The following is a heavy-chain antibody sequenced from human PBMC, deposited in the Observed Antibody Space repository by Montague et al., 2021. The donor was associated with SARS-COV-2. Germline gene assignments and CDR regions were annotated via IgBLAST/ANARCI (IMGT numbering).Heavy chain of an antibody. J-gene: IGHJ6*03. Sequence: SETLSLTCAVDAGSFSCNYWNWTRQPSGKGLEWIGVINHVGSTNYNPSLKCRLTITADTPKNQFSRKLSSVAVADTAVYYCARLRDGVVPSPILGVGPYYASYYMDVWGKGTTVTVSS. CDR3: ARLRDGVVPSPILGVGPYYASYYMDV. CDR2: INHVGST. CDR1: AGSFSCNY. V-gene: IGHV4-34*01. D-gene: IGHD3-10*01.